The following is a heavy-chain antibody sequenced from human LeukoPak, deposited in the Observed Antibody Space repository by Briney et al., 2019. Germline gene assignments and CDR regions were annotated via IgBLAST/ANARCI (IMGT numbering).Heavy chain of an antibody. CDR3: TTPSLIAAAGTGGFDI. Sequence: GGALRLSCAASGLTFSNASMSWVRQAPGKGLEWVGRIKSKTDGGTTDYAAPVKGRFTISRDDSKNTLYLQMNSLKTEDTAVYYCTTPSLIAAAGTGGFDIWGQGTMVTVSS. CDR1: GLTFSNAS. CDR2: IKSKTDGGTT. V-gene: IGHV3-15*01. J-gene: IGHJ3*02. D-gene: IGHD6-13*01.